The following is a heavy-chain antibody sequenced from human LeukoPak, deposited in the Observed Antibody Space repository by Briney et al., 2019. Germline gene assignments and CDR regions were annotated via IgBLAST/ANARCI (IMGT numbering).Heavy chain of an antibody. CDR2: ISGSGGST. J-gene: IGHJ4*02. Sequence: PGGSLRLSCAASGFTFSSYAMSWVRQAPGKGLEWVSAISGSGGSTYYADSVKGRFTISRDNSKNTLYLQMNSLRAEDTAVYYCAKAKEMATIRPEKFDYWGQGTLVTVSS. CDR3: AKAKEMATIRPEKFDY. CDR1: GFTFSSYA. V-gene: IGHV3-23*01. D-gene: IGHD5-24*01.